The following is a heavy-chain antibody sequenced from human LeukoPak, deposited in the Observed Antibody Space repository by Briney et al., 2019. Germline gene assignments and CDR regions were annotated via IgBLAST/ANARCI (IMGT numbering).Heavy chain of an antibody. CDR2: IYYSGST. Sequence: PGGSLRLSCAASGFTFSNAWMSWVRQAPGKGLEWIGYIYYSGSTNYNPSLKSRVTISVDTSKNQFSLKLSSVTAADTAVYYCARRDSSITGGYFDYWGQGTLVTVSS. V-gene: IGHV4-59*01. J-gene: IGHJ4*02. CDR1: GFTFSNAW. CDR3: ARRDSSITGGYFDY. D-gene: IGHD3-22*01.